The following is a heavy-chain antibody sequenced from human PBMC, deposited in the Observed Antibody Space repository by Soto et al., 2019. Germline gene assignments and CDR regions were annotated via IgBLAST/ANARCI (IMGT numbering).Heavy chain of an antibody. CDR3: ARGDSGGWSGGYYFDY. V-gene: IGHV3-30-3*01. Sequence: QVQLVESGGGVVQPGRSLRLSCAASGFTFSSYAMHWVRQAPGKGLEWVAVISYDGSNKYYADSVKGRFTISRDNSKNTLYLQMNSLRAEDTAVYYCARGDSGGWSGGYYFDYWGQGSLVTVSS. CDR1: GFTFSSYA. CDR2: ISYDGSNK. J-gene: IGHJ4*02. D-gene: IGHD6-13*01.